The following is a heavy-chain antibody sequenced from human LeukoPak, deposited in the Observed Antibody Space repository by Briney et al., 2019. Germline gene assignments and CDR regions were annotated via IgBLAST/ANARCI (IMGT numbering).Heavy chain of an antibody. CDR1: GGSISSHY. Sequence: PSETLSLTCTVSGGSISSHYWSWIRQPPGKGLEWIGYIYYSGSTNYNPSLKSRVTISVDTSKNQFSLKLSSVTAADTAVYYCARDPRADYWGQGTLVTVSS. CDR2: IYYSGST. V-gene: IGHV4-59*11. CDR3: ARDPRADY. J-gene: IGHJ4*02.